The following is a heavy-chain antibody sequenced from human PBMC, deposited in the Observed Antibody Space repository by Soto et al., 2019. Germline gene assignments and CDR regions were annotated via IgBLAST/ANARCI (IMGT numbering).Heavy chain of an antibody. CDR3: ARPWCSGATCYRGVDYGMDV. Sequence: GESLKISCKGSGYSFTNYWIGWARQMPGRGLEWMGIIYPGDSDTRYNPSFEGQVTISADKSISTAYLQWSSLKASDTAIYYCARPWCSGATCYRGVDYGMDVWGQGTTVTVSS. V-gene: IGHV5-51*01. D-gene: IGHD2-2*02. J-gene: IGHJ6*02. CDR2: IYPGDSDT. CDR1: GYSFTNYW.